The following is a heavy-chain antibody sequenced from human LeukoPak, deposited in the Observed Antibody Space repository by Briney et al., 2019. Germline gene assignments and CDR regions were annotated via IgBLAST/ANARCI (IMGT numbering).Heavy chain of an antibody. J-gene: IGHJ3*02. D-gene: IGHD6-6*01. CDR1: GFTFSSYA. CDR2: ISYDGSNK. CDR3: ARSSIAARRGSKGDAFDI. Sequence: GGSLRLSCAASGFTFSSYAMHWVREAPGKGLEWVAVISYDGSNKYYADSVKGRFTISRDNSKNTLYLQMNSLRAEDTAVYYCARSSIAARRGSKGDAFDIWGQGTMVTVSS. V-gene: IGHV3-30-3*01.